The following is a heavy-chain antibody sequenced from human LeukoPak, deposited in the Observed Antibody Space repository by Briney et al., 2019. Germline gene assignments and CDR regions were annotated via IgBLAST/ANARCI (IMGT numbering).Heavy chain of an antibody. CDR3: ARDRGVSCYPRCRFDY. D-gene: IGHD2-15*01. CDR1: GGTFISYA. Sequence: SVKVSCKASGGTFISYAISWVRQAPGQGLEWMGGIIPIFGTANYAQKFQGRVTITADESTSTAYMELSSLRSEDTAVYYCARDRGVSCYPRCRFDYWGQGTLVTVSS. CDR2: IIPIFGTA. V-gene: IGHV1-69*13. J-gene: IGHJ4*02.